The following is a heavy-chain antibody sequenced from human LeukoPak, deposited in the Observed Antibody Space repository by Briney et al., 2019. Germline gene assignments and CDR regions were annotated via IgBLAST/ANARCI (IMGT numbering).Heavy chain of an antibody. CDR3: ARDSRSYYYGSGSYYGSGMDV. J-gene: IGHJ6*02. CDR1: GDSISSGSYY. D-gene: IGHD3-10*01. Sequence: SETLSLTCTVSGDSISSGSYYWSWIRQHPGKGLEWIGYIYYSGSTYYNPSLKSRVTISVDTSKNQFSLKLSSVTAADTAVYYCARDSRSYYYGSGSYYGSGMDVWGQGTTVTVSS. CDR2: IYYSGST. V-gene: IGHV4-31*03.